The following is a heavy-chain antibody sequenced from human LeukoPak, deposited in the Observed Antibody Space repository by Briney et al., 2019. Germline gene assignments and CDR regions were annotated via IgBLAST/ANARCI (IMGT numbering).Heavy chain of an antibody. CDR2: ISGSGGNT. CDR1: GFTFSTYT. Sequence: GGSLRLSCAASGFTFSTYTMSWVRQAPGKGLEWVSAISGSGGNTYYADSVKGRFTISRDNSKNTLYLQMDSLRADDTAVYYCAKAAFCRTSYFDYWGQGTLVTASS. D-gene: IGHD3-16*01. CDR3: AKAAFCRTSYFDY. J-gene: IGHJ4*02. V-gene: IGHV3-23*01.